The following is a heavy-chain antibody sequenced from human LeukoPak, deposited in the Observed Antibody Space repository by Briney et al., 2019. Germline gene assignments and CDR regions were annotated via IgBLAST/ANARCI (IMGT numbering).Heavy chain of an antibody. Sequence: SETLSLTCTVSGYSISTGYYWGWIRQPPGKGLEWIGSIYHSGSTYYNPSLKSRVTISVDTSKNQFSLKLNSVTAADTAVYYCAGPYSYGYALFDYWGQGTLVTVSS. J-gene: IGHJ4*02. CDR2: IYHSGST. CDR1: GYSISTGYY. V-gene: IGHV4-38-2*02. CDR3: AGPYSYGYALFDY. D-gene: IGHD5-18*01.